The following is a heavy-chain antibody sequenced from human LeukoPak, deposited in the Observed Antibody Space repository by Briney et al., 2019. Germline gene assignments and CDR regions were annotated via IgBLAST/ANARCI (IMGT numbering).Heavy chain of an antibody. CDR3: ARVRGYYYDSSGSWTYYFDY. J-gene: IGHJ4*02. V-gene: IGHV3-11*04. CDR2: ISSSGSTI. Sequence: GGSLRLSCAASGFTFSDYYMSWIRQAPGKGLEWVSYISSSGSTIYYADSVRGRFTISRDNAKNSLYLQMNSLRAEDTAVYYCARVRGYYYDSSGSWTYYFDYWGQGTLVTVSS. CDR1: GFTFSDYY. D-gene: IGHD3-22*01.